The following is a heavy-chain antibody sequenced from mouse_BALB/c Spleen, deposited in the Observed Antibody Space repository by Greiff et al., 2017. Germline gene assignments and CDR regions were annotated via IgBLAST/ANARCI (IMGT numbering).Heavy chain of an antibody. V-gene: IGHV10-1*02. D-gene: IGHD3-3*01. J-gene: IGHJ3*01. CDR1: GFTFNTYA. CDR3: VRGAGTGAWFAY. CDR2: IRSKSNNYAT. Sequence: EVQLVESGGGLVQPKGSLKLSCAASGFTFNTYAMNWVRQAPGKGLEWVARIRSKSNNYATYYADSVKDRFTISRDDSQSMLYLQMNNLKTEDTAMYYCVRGAGTGAWFAYWGQGTLVTVSA.